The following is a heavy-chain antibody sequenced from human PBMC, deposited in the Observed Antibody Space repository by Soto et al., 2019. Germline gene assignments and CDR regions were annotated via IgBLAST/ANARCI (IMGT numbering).Heavy chain of an antibody. CDR3: AREGIGYCTNGVCYPGYYYGMDV. Sequence: PSETLSLTCAVSGYSISSGYYWGWIRQPPGKGLEWIGSIYHSGSTYYNPSLKSRVTISVDTSKNQFSLKLSSVTAADTAVYYCAREGIGYCTNGVCYPGYYYGMDVWGQGTTVS. CDR1: GYSISSGYY. D-gene: IGHD2-8*01. V-gene: IGHV4-38-2*02. J-gene: IGHJ6*02. CDR2: IYHSGST.